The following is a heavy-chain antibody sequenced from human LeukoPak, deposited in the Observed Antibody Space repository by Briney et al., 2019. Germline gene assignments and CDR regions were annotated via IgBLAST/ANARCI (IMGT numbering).Heavy chain of an antibody. D-gene: IGHD1-26*01. CDR3: ARRWDYDP. V-gene: IGHV4-39*01. J-gene: IGHJ5*02. CDR2: IYYSGST. Sequence: PSETLSLTCTVSGGSISSSIYYWGWIRQPPGKGLEWIGSIYYSGSTYYNPSLKSRVTISVDTSKNQFSLKLSSVTAADTAVYYCARRWDYDPWGQGTLVTVSS. CDR1: GGSISSSIYY.